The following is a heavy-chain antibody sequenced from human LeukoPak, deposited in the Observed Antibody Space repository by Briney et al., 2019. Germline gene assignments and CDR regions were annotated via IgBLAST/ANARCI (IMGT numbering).Heavy chain of an antibody. CDR2: IYYSGST. J-gene: IGHJ2*01. CDR1: GGSISSYY. CDR3: ARYHDSVEMATFDL. V-gene: IGHV4-59*01. D-gene: IGHD5-24*01. Sequence: SESLSLTCTASGGSISSYYWRWVRQPPGKGQKWIGYIYYSGSTNYNPSLKSRVNISVDTSKNQFSLKLSSVTAADTAVDSCARYHDSVEMATFDLWGRGTLVTVSS.